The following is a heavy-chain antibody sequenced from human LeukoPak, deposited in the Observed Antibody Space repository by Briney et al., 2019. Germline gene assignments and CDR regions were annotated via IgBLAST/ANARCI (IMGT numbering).Heavy chain of an antibody. CDR2: INHSGST. V-gene: IGHV4-34*01. CDR3: ARENVYYDSKDGRACAFDI. D-gene: IGHD3-22*01. Sequence: PSETLSLTCAVYGGSFSGYYWSWIRQPPGKGLEWIGEINHSGSTNYNPSLKSRVTISVDTSKNQFSLKLSSVTAADTAVYYCARENVYYDSKDGRACAFDIWGQGTMVTVSS. J-gene: IGHJ3*02. CDR1: GGSFSGYY.